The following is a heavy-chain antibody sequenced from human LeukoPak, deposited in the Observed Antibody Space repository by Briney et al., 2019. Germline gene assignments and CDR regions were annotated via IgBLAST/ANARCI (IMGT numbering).Heavy chain of an antibody. CDR2: IYYSGST. D-gene: IGHD4-17*01. J-gene: IGHJ3*02. V-gene: IGHV4-39*07. CDR1: GGSISSSSYY. CDR3: ARSNDYGDYYAFGI. Sequence: SETLSLTCTVSGGSISSSSYYWGWIRQPPGKGLEWIGSIYYSGSTYYNPSLKSRVTISVDTSKNQFSLKLSSVTVADTAVYYCARSNDYGDYYAFGIWGQGTMVTVSS.